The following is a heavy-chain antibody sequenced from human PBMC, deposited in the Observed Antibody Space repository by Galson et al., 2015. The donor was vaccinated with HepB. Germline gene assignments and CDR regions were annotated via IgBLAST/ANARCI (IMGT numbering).Heavy chain of an antibody. J-gene: IGHJ4*02. CDR2: ISGSSSTI. Sequence: SLRLSCAASGFTFSSYSMNWVRQAPGKGLEWVSYISGSSSTIYYADSVKGRFTISRDNAKNSLYLQMNSLRDEDTAVYYCAREQVREQWLDYWGQGTLVTVSS. CDR1: GFTFSSYS. CDR3: AREQVREQWLDY. V-gene: IGHV3-48*02. D-gene: IGHD6-19*01.